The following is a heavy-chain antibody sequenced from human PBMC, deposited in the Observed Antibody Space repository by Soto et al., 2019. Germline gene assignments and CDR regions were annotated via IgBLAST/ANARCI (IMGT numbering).Heavy chain of an antibody. Sequence: SETLSLTCTVSGGSISSYYWSWIRQPPGKGLEWIGYIYYSGSTNYNPSLKSRVTISVDTSKNQFSLKLSSVTAADTAGYYCARDRGSYSSSWSEYNWFDPWGQGTLVTVSS. CDR1: GGSISSYY. J-gene: IGHJ5*02. D-gene: IGHD6-13*01. CDR2: IYYSGST. V-gene: IGHV4-59*01. CDR3: ARDRGSYSSSWSEYNWFDP.